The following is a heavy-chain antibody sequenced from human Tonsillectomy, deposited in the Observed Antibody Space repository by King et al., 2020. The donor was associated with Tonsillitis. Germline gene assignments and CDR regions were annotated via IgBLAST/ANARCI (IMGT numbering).Heavy chain of an antibody. Sequence: QLVESGGGVVQPGGSPRLSCAASGFTFTSHDMHWVRQAPGKGLEWVALISNDGINKYYSDSVKGRFTISRDNSKNMLYLQMNSLSAEDTALYFCAGNTAYWGQGPLVTVSS. D-gene: IGHD2/OR15-2a*01. CDR2: ISNDGINK. CDR3: AGNTAY. J-gene: IGHJ1*01. V-gene: IGHV3-30*03. CDR1: GFTFTSHD.